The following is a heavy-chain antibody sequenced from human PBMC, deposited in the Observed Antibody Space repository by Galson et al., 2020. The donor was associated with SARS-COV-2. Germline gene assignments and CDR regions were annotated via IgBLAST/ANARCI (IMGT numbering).Heavy chain of an antibody. J-gene: IGHJ3*02. CDR2: IYSGGST. CDR1: GFTVSSNY. D-gene: IGHD6-13*01. Sequence: QAGGSLRLSCAASGFTVSSNYMSWVRQAPGKGLEWVSVIYSGGSTYYADSVKGRFTISRDNSKNTLYLQMNSLRAEDTAVYYCARFDRSSWEDTNAFDIWGQGTMVTVSS. CDR3: ARFDRSSWEDTNAFDI. V-gene: IGHV3-66*01.